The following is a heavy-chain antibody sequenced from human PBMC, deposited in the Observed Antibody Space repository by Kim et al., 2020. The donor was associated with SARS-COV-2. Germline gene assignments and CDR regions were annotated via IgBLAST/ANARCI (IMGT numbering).Heavy chain of an antibody. V-gene: IGHV3-9*01. CDR3: AKATQWELLSGPDFFDY. Sequence: VKGRFTITRDNAKNSLYLQMNSLRAEDTALYYCAKATQWELLSGPDFFDYWGQGTLVTVSS. D-gene: IGHD1-26*01. J-gene: IGHJ4*02.